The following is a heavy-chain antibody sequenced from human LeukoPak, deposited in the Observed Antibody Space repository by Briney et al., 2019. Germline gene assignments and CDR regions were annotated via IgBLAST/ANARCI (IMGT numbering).Heavy chain of an antibody. Sequence: GRSLSLSCAASGFTFSNYGMHWVRQAPGKGLEWVAVISYDGSNKYCADSVKGRFTISRDNSKNMLYLQMNSLRAEDTAVYYCAKSQYSRDGGFDYWGQGTLVTVSS. D-gene: IGHD2-15*01. V-gene: IGHV3-30*18. CDR2: ISYDGSNK. CDR3: AKSQYSRDGGFDY. CDR1: GFTFSNYG. J-gene: IGHJ4*02.